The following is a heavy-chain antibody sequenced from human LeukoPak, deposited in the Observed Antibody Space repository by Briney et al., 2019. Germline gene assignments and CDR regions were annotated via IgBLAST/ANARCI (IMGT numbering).Heavy chain of an antibody. Sequence: PGGSLRLSCTASGFTFGDYAMSWVRQAPGKGLEWVGFIRSKAYGGTTEYAASVKGRFTISRDDSKSIACLQMNSLKTEDTAVYYCTRDSSEYYDRSGYPNWFDPWGQGTLVTVSS. V-gene: IGHV3-49*04. J-gene: IGHJ5*02. CDR2: IRSKAYGGTT. CDR1: GFTFGDYA. D-gene: IGHD3-22*01. CDR3: TRDSSEYYDRSGYPNWFDP.